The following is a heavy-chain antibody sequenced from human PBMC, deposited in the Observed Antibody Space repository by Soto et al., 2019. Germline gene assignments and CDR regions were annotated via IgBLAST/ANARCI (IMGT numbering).Heavy chain of an antibody. CDR2: ISASNGDT. D-gene: IGHD3-10*01. V-gene: IGHV1-18*01. CDR3: ARMLRGSSFDFYHDIGV. CDR1: GYTFTSHG. Sequence: QVQLVQSGPEVKKPGASVKVSCKASGYTFTSHGVSWVRQAPGQGLEWMGWISASNGDTNYAQKLQGRVTVTTDTSTSTAYMELRSMRPEDTAVYYCARMLRGSSFDFYHDIGVWGKGTMVTVSS. J-gene: IGHJ6*03.